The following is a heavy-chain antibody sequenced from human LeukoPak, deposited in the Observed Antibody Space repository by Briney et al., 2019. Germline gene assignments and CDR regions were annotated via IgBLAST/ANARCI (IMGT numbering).Heavy chain of an antibody. J-gene: IGHJ4*02. V-gene: IGHV4-59*11. D-gene: IGHD3-3*02. CDR3: ARSSDIYYFDY. CDR1: GCTLSTHY. CDR2: ICNIGRN. Sequence: SETLSLTCTVSGCTLSTHYWSWIRQAPGKGLEWLGYICNIGRNNYNPSLRNRITMSLDTTTNQFSLKVTSLTAADTAIYYCARSSDIYYFDYWGQGILVTVSS.